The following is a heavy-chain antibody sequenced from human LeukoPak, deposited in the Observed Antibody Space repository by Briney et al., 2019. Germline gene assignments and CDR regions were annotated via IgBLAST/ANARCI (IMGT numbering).Heavy chain of an antibody. CDR1: GFTVSSNY. J-gene: IGHJ3*02. CDR3: ARRGYYYDSSGYYPPGGAFDT. CDR2: IYSGGST. Sequence: GGSLRLSCAASGFTVSSNYMSWVRQAPGKGLEWVSVIYSGGSTYYADSVKGRFTISRDNSKNTLYLQMNSLRAEDTAVYYCARRGYYYDSSGYYPPGGAFDTWGQGTMVTVSS. D-gene: IGHD3-22*01. V-gene: IGHV3-53*01.